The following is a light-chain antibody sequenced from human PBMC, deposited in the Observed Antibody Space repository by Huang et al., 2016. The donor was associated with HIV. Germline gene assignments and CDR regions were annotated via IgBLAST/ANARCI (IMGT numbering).Light chain of an antibody. J-gene: IGKJ4*01. CDR1: QSLLYGSNNKNY. CDR2: WAS. V-gene: IGKV4-1*01. Sequence: DIVMSQSPDSLAVSLGERATINCKSSQSLLYGSNNKNYLAWSQQRPGQPPKVLIFWASTRGSGVPDRFSGGGSGTDVTLTISSLQHEDVAVYYCQQYYSTLALTFGGGTKVEVK. CDR3: QQYYSTLALT.